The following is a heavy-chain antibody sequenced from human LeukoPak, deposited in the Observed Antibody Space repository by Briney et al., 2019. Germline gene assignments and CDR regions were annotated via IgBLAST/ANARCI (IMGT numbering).Heavy chain of an antibody. Sequence: ASVTVSCKASGYTFTAYYMHWLRQAPRQGLEWMGWINPNSGGTNYAQKFQGWVTMTRDTSISTAYMELITLRSDNTAVYYCERENHPIAAAGTLWHDFDYWGQGTLVTVSS. CDR2: INPNSGGT. CDR1: GYTFTAYY. V-gene: IGHV1-2*04. D-gene: IGHD6-13*01. J-gene: IGHJ4*02. CDR3: ERENHPIAAAGTLWHDFDY.